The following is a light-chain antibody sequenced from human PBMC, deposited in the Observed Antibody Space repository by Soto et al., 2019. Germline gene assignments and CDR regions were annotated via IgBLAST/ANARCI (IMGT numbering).Light chain of an antibody. V-gene: IGKV3-20*01. CDR3: QQYGSSCAT. Sequence: EIVLTQSPGTLSLSPGERATLSCRASQSVGSKLAWYRQTPGQPPRLLIYGASTRATDTPARFSGSGAGTDFALIISRLEPVDFAVYYCQQYGSSCATFGQGTQVE. J-gene: IGKJ1*01. CDR1: QSVGSK. CDR2: GAS.